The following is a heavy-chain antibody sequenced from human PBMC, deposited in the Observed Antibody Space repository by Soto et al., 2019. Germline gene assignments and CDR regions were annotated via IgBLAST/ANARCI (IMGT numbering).Heavy chain of an antibody. CDR1: GGTFSSYA. Sequence: SLKVSCKASGGTFSSYAISWVRQAPGQGLEWMGGIIPIFGTANYAQKFQGRVTITADESTSTAYMELSSLRSEDTAVYYCASPFYDSSCNSSFDIWGQLTMVPV. D-gene: IGHD3-22*01. V-gene: IGHV1-69*13. J-gene: IGHJ3*02. CDR2: IIPIFGTA. CDR3: ASPFYDSSCNSSFDI.